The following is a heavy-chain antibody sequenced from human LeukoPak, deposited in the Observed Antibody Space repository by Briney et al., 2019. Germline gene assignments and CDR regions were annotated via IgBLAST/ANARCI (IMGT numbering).Heavy chain of an antibody. CDR1: GGSISSYY. CDR2: IYTSGST. D-gene: IGHD6-6*01. CDR3: ARPMPEEYSSSPGLFDP. J-gene: IGHJ5*02. V-gene: IGHV4-4*09. Sequence: SETLSLTCTVSGGSISSYYWSWIRQPPGKGLEWIGYIYTSGSTNSNPSLKSRVTISVDTSKNQFSLKLSSVTAADTAVYYCARPMPEEYSSSPGLFDPWGQGTLVTVSS.